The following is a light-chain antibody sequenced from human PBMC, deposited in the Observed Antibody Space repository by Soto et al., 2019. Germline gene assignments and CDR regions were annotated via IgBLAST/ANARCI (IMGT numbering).Light chain of an antibody. J-gene: IGLJ1*01. CDR2: EVS. CDR3: SSYTSSRAYV. V-gene: IGLV2-14*01. Sequence: QSALTQPASVSGSPGQSITISCTGTSSDVGGYNYVSWYQQQSGKAPKLMIHEVSNRPSGVSNSFSGSKSGNTASLTISGLQAEDEADYYCSSYTSSRAYVFGIGTKLTVL. CDR1: SSDVGGYNY.